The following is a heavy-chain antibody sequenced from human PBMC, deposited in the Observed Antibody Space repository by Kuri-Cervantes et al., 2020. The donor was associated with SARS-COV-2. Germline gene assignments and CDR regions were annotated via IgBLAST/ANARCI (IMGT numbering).Heavy chain of an antibody. CDR2: IWYDGSNK. CDR1: GFTFSSYC. Sequence: GGSLRLSCAASGFTFSSYCMHWVRQAPGKGLEWVAVIWYDGSNKYYADSVKGRFTISRDNSKNTRYLQMNSLRAEDTAVYYCARVPFFSASRWYFDLWGRGTLVTVSS. CDR3: ARVPFFSASRWYFDL. V-gene: IGHV3-33*08. D-gene: IGHD2/OR15-2a*01. J-gene: IGHJ2*01.